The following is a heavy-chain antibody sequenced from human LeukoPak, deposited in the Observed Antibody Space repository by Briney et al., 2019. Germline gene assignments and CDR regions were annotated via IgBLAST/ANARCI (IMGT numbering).Heavy chain of an antibody. CDR1: GYTFTSYD. J-gene: IGHJ4*02. CDR2: MNPNSGNT. D-gene: IGHD3-3*01. Sequence: ASVKVSCKASGYTFTSYDINWVRQATGQGREWMGWMNPNSGNTGYAQKFQGRVTITRNTSISTAYMELSRLRSEDTAVYYCARYVRGGRATYYDFWSGPGANDYWGQGTLVTVSS. V-gene: IGHV1-8*03. CDR3: ARYVRGGRATYYDFWSGPGANDY.